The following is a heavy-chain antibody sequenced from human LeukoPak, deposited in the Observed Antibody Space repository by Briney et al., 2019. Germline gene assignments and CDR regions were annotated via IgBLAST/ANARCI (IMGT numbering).Heavy chain of an antibody. V-gene: IGHV3-30-3*01. D-gene: IGHD2-21*01. J-gene: IGHJ4*02. Sequence: GGSLRLSCAASGFTFSSYAMHWVRQAPGKGLEWVAVISYDGSNKYYADSVKGRFTIPRDNSKNTLYLQMNSLRAEDTAVYYCARDSRSLWYFDYWGQGTLVTVSS. CDR1: GFTFSSYA. CDR3: ARDSRSLWYFDY. CDR2: ISYDGSNK.